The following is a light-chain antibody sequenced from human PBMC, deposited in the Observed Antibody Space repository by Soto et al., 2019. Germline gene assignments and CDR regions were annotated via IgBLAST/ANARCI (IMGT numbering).Light chain of an antibody. V-gene: IGKV1-5*03. J-gene: IGKJ1*01. Sequence: DIQMTQSPSTLSASVGDRVTITCRASQSISSWLAWYQQKPGKAPKLLIYKASSLESGVPSRFSCSRSGTEFTLTISSLQPDDFATYYCQQYNSYSQTFGQGTKVEIK. CDR3: QQYNSYSQT. CDR1: QSISSW. CDR2: KAS.